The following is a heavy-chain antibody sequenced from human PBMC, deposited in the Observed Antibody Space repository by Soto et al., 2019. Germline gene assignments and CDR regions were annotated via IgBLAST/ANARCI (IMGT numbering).Heavy chain of an antibody. CDR2: IIPIFGTA. D-gene: IGHD3-10*01. V-gene: IGHV1-69*13. CDR3: AILYFVSGSYYGSYYYYGMDV. J-gene: IGHJ6*04. CDR1: GGTFSSYA. Sequence: SVKVSCKASGGTFSSYAISWVRQAPGQGLEWKGGIIPIFGTANYAQKLQGRITITADETTSTAYMELSSLRSEDTAVYYCAILYFVSGSYYGSYYYYGMDVWGKGTTVTVSA.